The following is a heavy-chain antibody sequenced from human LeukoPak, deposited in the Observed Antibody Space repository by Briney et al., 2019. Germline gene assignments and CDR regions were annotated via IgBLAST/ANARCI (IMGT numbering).Heavy chain of an antibody. D-gene: IGHD3-16*01. V-gene: IGHV4-59*12. CDR3: ARLLSPTAYTTLYYFDY. Sequence: SETLSLTCTVSGGSISSYYWSWIRQPPGKGLEWIGYIYHRGNTNYNPSLKSRVTISVDMSKNQFSLKLSSVSAADTAVYYCARLLSPTAYTTLYYFDYWGQGTLGTVSS. CDR2: IYHRGNT. CDR1: GGSISSYY. J-gene: IGHJ4*02.